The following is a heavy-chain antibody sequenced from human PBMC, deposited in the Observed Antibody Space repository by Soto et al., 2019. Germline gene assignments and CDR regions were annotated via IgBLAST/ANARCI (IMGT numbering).Heavy chain of an antibody. CDR1: GFTFSSYA. CDR3: AKIRTIFGVVTFGYMDG. D-gene: IGHD3-3*01. CDR2: ISGSGGST. J-gene: IGHJ6*03. V-gene: IGHV3-23*01. Sequence: GGSLRLSCAASGFTFSSYAMSWVRQAPGKGLEWVSAISGSGGSTYYADSVKGRFTISRDNSKNTLYLQMSSLRAEDTAVYYCAKIRTIFGVVTFGYMDGWGKGTTVTVSS.